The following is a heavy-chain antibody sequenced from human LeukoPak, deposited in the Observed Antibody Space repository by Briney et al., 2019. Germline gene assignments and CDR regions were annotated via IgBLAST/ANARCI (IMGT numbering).Heavy chain of an antibody. CDR2: ISANGGST. Sequence: GGSLRLSCVVSGFSFDTYAMSWVRRAPGKGLEWVSGISANGGSTYYAASVKGRFTISRDNSKNTLLLQTNNLRVEDTAIYYCADSGGEYWGQGTQVTVSS. V-gene: IGHV3-23*01. CDR3: ADSGGEY. CDR1: GFSFDTYA. D-gene: IGHD3-16*01. J-gene: IGHJ4*02.